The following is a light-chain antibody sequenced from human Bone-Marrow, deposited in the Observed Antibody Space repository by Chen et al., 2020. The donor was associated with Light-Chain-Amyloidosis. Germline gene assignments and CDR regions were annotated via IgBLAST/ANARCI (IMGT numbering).Light chain of an antibody. CDR3: TSYTNSNTIL. V-gene: IGLV2-14*01. CDR2: EVS. CDR1: SSDVGSYNY. J-gene: IGLJ2*01. Sequence: QSALTQPASVSGSPGQSITISCTGSSSDVGSYNYVSWYQHSPGKAPKLIIYEVSKRPSVVSNRFSGSKSGNTASLTISGLQAEDETEYYCTSYTNSNTILFGGGTKLTVI.